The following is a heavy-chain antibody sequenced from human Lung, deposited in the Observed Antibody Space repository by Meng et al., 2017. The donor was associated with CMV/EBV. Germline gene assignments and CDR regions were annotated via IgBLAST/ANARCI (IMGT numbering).Heavy chain of an antibody. CDR3: TRGRGSTHKGNWFDP. CDR1: GYTFTSYD. V-gene: IGHV1-8*01. Sequence: ASXXVSXKASGYTFTSYDINWVRQATGQGLEWMGWMNPNSGNTAYAPKFQGRLTMTRNTSINTAYMDLSSLRSEDTAIYYCTRGRGSTHKGNWFDPGGQGNXVTVSS. J-gene: IGHJ5*02. D-gene: IGHD3-10*01. CDR2: MNPNSGNT.